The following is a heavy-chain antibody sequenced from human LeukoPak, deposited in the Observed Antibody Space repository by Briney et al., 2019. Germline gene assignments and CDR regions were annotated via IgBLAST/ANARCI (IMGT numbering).Heavy chain of an antibody. J-gene: IGHJ6*02. CDR3: ARPPYNYGHYYIMDV. Sequence: PGGSLRLSCAASGFTFSSYGMHWVRQAPGKGLEWVAVISYDESNKYYADSVKGRFTISRDNSKNTLYLQMNSLGVEDTAVYYCARPPYNYGHYYIMDVWGQGTTVTVSS. D-gene: IGHD5-18*01. CDR2: ISYDESNK. CDR1: GFTFSSYG. V-gene: IGHV3-30*19.